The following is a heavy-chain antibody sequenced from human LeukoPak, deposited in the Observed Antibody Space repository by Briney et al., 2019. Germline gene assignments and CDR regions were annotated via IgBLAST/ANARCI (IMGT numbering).Heavy chain of an antibody. CDR2: MYHSGST. Sequence: SETLSLTCAVPGYSISSGYYWGWVRQPPGKGLEWIGSMYHSGSTYYNPSLKSRVTISLDTSKNQFSLKLSSVTAADTAVYYCARLAQGGSKTYYFDYWGQGTLVTVSS. CDR1: GYSISSGYY. D-gene: IGHD5-12*01. CDR3: ARLAQGGSKTYYFDY. J-gene: IGHJ4*02. V-gene: IGHV4-38-2*01.